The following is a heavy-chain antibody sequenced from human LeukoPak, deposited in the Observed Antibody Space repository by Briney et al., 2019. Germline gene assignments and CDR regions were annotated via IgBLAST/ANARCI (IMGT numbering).Heavy chain of an antibody. J-gene: IGHJ4*02. V-gene: IGHV4-34*01. CDR2: INRSGST. Sequence: ASETLSLTCAVYGGSFSGYYWSWIRQAPGKGLEWIGEINRSGSTNYNPSLKSRVTISVDTSKNQFSLKLSSVTAADTAVYYCASRDGRNSIDYWGQGTLVTVSS. CDR3: ASRDGRNSIDY. D-gene: IGHD5-24*01. CDR1: GGSFSGYY.